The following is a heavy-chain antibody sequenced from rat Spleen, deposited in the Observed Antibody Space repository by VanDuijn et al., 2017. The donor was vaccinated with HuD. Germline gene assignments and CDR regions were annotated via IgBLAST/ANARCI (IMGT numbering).Heavy chain of an antibody. CDR3: TTQWELYH. J-gene: IGHJ2*01. Sequence: EVQLVESGGGLVQSGRSLKLSCVASGFTFSSYWMYWTRQAPGKGLEWVAYITNTGGNTYYQDSVRGRFTISRDDAKSTLYVQMNSLRSEDTATYDCTTQWELYHWGQGVMVTVSS. V-gene: IGHV5-31*01. CDR2: ITNTGGNT. D-gene: IGHD5-1*01. CDR1: GFTFSSYW.